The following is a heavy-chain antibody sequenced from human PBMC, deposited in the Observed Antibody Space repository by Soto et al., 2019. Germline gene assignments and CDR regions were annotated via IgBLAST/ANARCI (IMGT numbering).Heavy chain of an antibody. J-gene: IGHJ6*02. V-gene: IGHV3-23*01. CDR1: GFTFSSYV. CDR3: AKTGDHYYYYGMDV. Sequence: GGSLRLSCAASGFTFSSYVMSWVRQAPGKGLEWVSAISGSGGNTYYADSVKGRFTISRDNSKNTLYLQMNSLRAEDTAVYYCAKTGDHYYYYGMDVWGQGTTVTVYS. CDR2: ISGSGGNT. D-gene: IGHD7-27*01.